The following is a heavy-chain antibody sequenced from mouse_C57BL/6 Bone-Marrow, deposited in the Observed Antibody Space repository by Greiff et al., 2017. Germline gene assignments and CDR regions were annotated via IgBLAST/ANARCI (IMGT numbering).Heavy chain of an antibody. J-gene: IGHJ2*01. CDR2: IHPNIGST. V-gene: IGHV1-64*01. CDR1: GYTFTSYW. D-gene: IGHD1-1*01. CDR3: ARGGLLRFLFDY. Sequence: QVPLQQPGAELVKPGASVKLSCKASGYTFTSYWMHWVKQRPGQGLEWIGMIHPNIGSTNYNEKFKRKATLTVEESSRTAYMQLSSLTSEDSAVYYCARGGLLRFLFDYWGQGTTHTGSA.